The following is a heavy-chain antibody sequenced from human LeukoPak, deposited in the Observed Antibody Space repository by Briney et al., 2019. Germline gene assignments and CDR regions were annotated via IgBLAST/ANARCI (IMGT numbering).Heavy chain of an antibody. CDR2: INPDGSST. CDR1: GFTFSNSW. Sequence: GGSLRLSCPASGFTFSNSWMHWVRHAPGKGMVWVSRINPDGSSTRYADSVKGRFTISRDNAKNTLYLQMNSLRAEDTAVYYCARDQGGPRDYWGQGSLVTVSS. D-gene: IGHD3-16*01. V-gene: IGHV3-74*01. CDR3: ARDQGGPRDY. J-gene: IGHJ4*02.